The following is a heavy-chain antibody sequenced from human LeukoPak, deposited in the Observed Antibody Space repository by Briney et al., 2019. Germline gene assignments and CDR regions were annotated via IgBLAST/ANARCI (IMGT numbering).Heavy chain of an antibody. CDR3: ARDLYSGYDFGEGASYGMDV. J-gene: IGHJ6*02. V-gene: IGHV4-59*01. D-gene: IGHD5-12*01. Sequence: SETLCLSCAVSGVSISSYYWSWIRQPPGKGLEWIWDIYYSRSTNYNPSLKSRVTISVDTSKNQFSLKLSSVTAADTAVYYCARDLYSGYDFGEGASYGMDVWGQGTTVTVSS. CDR1: GVSISSYY. CDR2: IYYSRST.